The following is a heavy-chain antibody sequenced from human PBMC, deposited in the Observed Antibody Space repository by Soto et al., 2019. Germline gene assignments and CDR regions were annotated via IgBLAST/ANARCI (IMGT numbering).Heavy chain of an antibody. CDR3: ARHNGPLYVGYYYDMDV. J-gene: IGHJ6*02. Sequence: SETLSVTCTVSGVSISSSSYYWGWIRQPPGKGLEWIGSIYYSGYTYYNPSLKSRVTISVDTSKNQFSLKLSSVTAADTAVYYCARHNGPLYVGYYYDMDVWGQGTTVTVSS. V-gene: IGHV4-39*01. CDR2: IYYSGYT. D-gene: IGHD3-16*01. CDR1: GVSISSSSYY.